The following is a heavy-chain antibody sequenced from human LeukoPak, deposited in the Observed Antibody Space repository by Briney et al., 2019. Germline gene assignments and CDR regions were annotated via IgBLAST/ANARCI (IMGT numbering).Heavy chain of an antibody. CDR1: GLTFNSQA. J-gene: IGHJ4*02. Sequence: GGSLRLSCAASGLTFNSQAMTWVRQAPGKGLEWVSAMSGSGDHIYYADSVKGRFTISRDNSKNTLYLQMNSLRAEDTAVYYCAKGGSYYDFWSGYYDFDYWGQGTLVTVSS. V-gene: IGHV3-23*01. CDR3: AKGGSYYDFWSGYYDFDY. D-gene: IGHD3-3*01. CDR2: MSGSGDHI.